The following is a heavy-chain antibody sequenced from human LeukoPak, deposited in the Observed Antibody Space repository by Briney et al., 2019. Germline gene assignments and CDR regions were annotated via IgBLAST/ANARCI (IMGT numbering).Heavy chain of an antibody. CDR3: AKDRTVVGATSFDY. Sequence: PGGSLRLSCAASGFPFSTFGMHWVRQAPGKGLEWVAAIAYDGSVKYYPDSLKGRLTISRDNYKNTLYLQMNSLRTEDTAVYSCAKDRTVVGATSFDYWGLGTLVTVSS. V-gene: IGHV3-30*18. CDR2: IAYDGSVK. D-gene: IGHD1-26*01. J-gene: IGHJ4*02. CDR1: GFPFSTFG.